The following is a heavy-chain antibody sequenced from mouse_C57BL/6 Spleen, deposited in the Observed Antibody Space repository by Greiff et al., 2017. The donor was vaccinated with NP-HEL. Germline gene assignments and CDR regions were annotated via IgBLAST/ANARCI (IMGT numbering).Heavy chain of an antibody. CDR2: INPSTGGT. V-gene: IGHV1-42*01. D-gene: IGHD3-2*02. CDR3: ARWGTAQATDYFDY. CDR1: GYSFTGYY. Sequence: VQLQQSGPELVKPGASVKISCKASGYSFTGYYMNWVKQSPEKSLEWIGEINPSTGGTTYNQKFKAKATLTVDKSSSTAYMQLKSLTSEDSAVYYCARWGTAQATDYFDYWGQGTTLTVSS. J-gene: IGHJ2*01.